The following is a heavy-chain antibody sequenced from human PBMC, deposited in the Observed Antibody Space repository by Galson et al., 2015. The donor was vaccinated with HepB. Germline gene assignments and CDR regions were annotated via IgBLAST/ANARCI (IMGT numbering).Heavy chain of an antibody. CDR3: ARGRYYNASGMFGAPFS. CDR2: IIPIFGTR. D-gene: IGHD3-10*01. CDR1: GGSFRTYT. Sequence: SVKVSCKASGGSFRTYTINWVRQAPGQGLEWMGVIIPIFGTRNYAQKFQGRVTITADTSTSTAFMELSSLRSEDTAVYYCARGRYYNASGMFGAPFSWGQGTLVSVSS. J-gene: IGHJ5*02. V-gene: IGHV1-69*06.